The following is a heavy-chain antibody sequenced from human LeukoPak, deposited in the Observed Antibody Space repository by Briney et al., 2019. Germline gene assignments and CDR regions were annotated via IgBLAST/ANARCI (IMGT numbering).Heavy chain of an antibody. CDR1: GYTFTSYY. CDR3: AIGPHIVGATTWFDP. Sequence: ASVKVSXKASGYTFTSYYMHWVRQAPGQGLEWMGIINPSGGSTSYAQKFQGRVTMTRDTSTSTVYMELSSLRSEDTAVYYCAIGPHIVGATTWFDPWGQGTLVTVSS. J-gene: IGHJ5*02. CDR2: INPSGGST. V-gene: IGHV1-46*03. D-gene: IGHD1-26*01.